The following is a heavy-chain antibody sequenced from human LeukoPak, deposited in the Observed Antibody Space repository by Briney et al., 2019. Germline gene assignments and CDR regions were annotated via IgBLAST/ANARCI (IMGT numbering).Heavy chain of an antibody. CDR1: GFTFSDYY. CDR3: AKDYEPLVGVHRWGGWFDP. CDR2: ISSSGSTI. D-gene: IGHD1-26*01. Sequence: PGGSLRLSCAASGFTFSDYYMSWIRQAPGKGLEWVSYISSSGSTIYYADSVKGRFTISRDNAKNSLYLQMNSLRAEDTAVYYCAKDYEPLVGVHRWGGWFDPWGQGTLVTVSS. J-gene: IGHJ5*02. V-gene: IGHV3-11*01.